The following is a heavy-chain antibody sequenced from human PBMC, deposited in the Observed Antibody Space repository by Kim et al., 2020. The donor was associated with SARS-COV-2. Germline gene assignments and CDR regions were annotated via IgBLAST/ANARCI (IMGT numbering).Heavy chain of an antibody. Sequence: GGSLRLSCAASGFTFSSYSMNWVRQAPGKGLEWVSSISSSSSNIYYADSVKGRFTISRDNAKNSLYLQMNSLRAEDTAVYYCARADGYYYCGMDVWGQGTTVTVSS. V-gene: IGHV3-21*01. CDR1: GFTFSSYS. D-gene: IGHD2-8*01. CDR3: ARADGYYYCGMDV. CDR2: ISSSSSNI. J-gene: IGHJ6*02.